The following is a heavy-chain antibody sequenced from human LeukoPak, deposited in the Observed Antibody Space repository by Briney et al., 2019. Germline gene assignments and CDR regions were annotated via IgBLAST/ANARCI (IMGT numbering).Heavy chain of an antibody. Sequence: SETLSLTCTVSGYSISSGYYWGWIRQPPGKGLEWIGSIYHSGSTYYNPSLKSRVTISVDTSKDQFSLKLSSVTAADTAVYYCARADVVAAGGDDYWGQGTLVTVSS. CDR2: IYHSGST. D-gene: IGHD2-15*01. CDR1: GYSISSGYY. V-gene: IGHV4-38-2*02. CDR3: ARADVVAAGGDDY. J-gene: IGHJ4*02.